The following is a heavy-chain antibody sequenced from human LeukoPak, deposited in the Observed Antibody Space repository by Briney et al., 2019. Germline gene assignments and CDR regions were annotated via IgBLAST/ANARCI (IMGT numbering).Heavy chain of an antibody. V-gene: IGHV3-33*01. Sequence: GGSLRLSCVASGFIFSNYGFHWVRQAPGKGLEWVADIYNDGNTKYYGDSVKGRFTFSRDNSENPLFLQMNSLRAEDTAVYYCARDGSGGGWRYFDYWGQGALVTVSS. D-gene: IGHD6-19*01. CDR1: GFIFSNYG. J-gene: IGHJ4*02. CDR2: IYNDGNTK. CDR3: ARDGSGGGWRYFDY.